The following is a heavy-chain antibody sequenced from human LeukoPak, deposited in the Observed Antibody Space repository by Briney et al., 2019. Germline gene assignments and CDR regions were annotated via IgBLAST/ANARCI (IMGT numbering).Heavy chain of an antibody. D-gene: IGHD3-16*01. CDR1: GFTFSGYS. CDR2: ISSSSSTI. V-gene: IGHV3-48*01. Sequence: PGGSLRLSCAASGFTFSGYSMNWVRQAPGKGLEWLSYISSSSSTIYYADSVKGRITISRDNAKNSLHLQMNSLRAEDTALYYCARVRGSYASDYWGQGTLVTVSS. CDR3: ARVRGSYASDY. J-gene: IGHJ4*02.